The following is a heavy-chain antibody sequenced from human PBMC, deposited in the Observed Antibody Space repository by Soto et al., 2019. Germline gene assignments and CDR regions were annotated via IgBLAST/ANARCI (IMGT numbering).Heavy chain of an antibody. D-gene: IGHD6-13*01. CDR2: INPNTGVT. CDR1: GYTFTGYY. Sequence: EASVKVSCKASGYTFTGYYLHWVRQAPGQGLEWMGWINPNTGVTSFAQNFQGRVTMTRDTSIRTAYMELSWLRSDDTAIYYCARKLIAASGTFDYWGQGTLVTVSS. J-gene: IGHJ4*02. V-gene: IGHV1-2*02. CDR3: ARKLIAASGTFDY.